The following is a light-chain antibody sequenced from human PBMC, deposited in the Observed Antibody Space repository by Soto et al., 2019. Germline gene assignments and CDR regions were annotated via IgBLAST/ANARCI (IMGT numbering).Light chain of an antibody. Sequence: EIVLTQSPGTLSLSPGERATLSCRSSHSVSSSYLAWYQQKPGQAPRLLIYDVSSRATGIPDRFSGSGSGTHFTLTISRLEPEDFAVYYCQQYGSSPTFGQGTKVEIK. CDR1: HSVSSSY. CDR3: QQYGSSPT. V-gene: IGKV3-20*01. J-gene: IGKJ1*01. CDR2: DVS.